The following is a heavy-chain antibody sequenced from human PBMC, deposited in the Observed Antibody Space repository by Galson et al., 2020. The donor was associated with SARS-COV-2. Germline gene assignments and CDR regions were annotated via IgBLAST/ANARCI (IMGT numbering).Heavy chain of an antibody. CDR3: ARSQIVLMVFDY. V-gene: IGHV3-30-3*01. J-gene: IGHJ4*02. Sequence: SCAASGFTFSSYAMHWVRQAPGKGLEWVAVISYDGSNKYYADSVKGRFTISRDNSKNTLYLQMNSLRAEDTAVYYCARSQIVLMVFDYWGQGTLVTVSS. D-gene: IGHD2-8*01. CDR1: GFTFSSYA. CDR2: ISYDGSNK.